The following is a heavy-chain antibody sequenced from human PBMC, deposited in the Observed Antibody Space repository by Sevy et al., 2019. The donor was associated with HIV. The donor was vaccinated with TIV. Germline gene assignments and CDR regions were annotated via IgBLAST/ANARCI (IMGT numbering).Heavy chain of an antibody. V-gene: IGHV1-24*01. D-gene: IGHD3-10*01. CDR1: GYTLTELS. CDR2: FDPEDGET. J-gene: IGHJ3*02. Sequence: ASVKVSCKVSGYTLTELSMHWVRQAPGKGLEWMGGFDPEDGETIYAQKFQGRVTMTEDTSTDTADMELSSLRSEDTAVYYCATVGTTMVRGVITLDAFDIWGQGTMVTVSS. CDR3: ATVGTTMVRGVITLDAFDI.